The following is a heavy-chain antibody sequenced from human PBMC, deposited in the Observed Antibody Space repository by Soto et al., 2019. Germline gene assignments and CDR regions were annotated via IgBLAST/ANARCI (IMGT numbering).Heavy chain of an antibody. J-gene: IGHJ4*02. CDR1: GFTFSSYA. Sequence: GGSLRLSCAASGFTFSSYAMSWVRQAPGKGLVWVSRINSDGSSTSYADSVKGRFTISRDNAKNTLYLQMNSLRAEDTAVYYCARFPYNWNYAADYWGQGTLVTVSS. CDR3: ARFPYNWNYAADY. D-gene: IGHD1-7*01. CDR2: INSDGSST. V-gene: IGHV3-74*01.